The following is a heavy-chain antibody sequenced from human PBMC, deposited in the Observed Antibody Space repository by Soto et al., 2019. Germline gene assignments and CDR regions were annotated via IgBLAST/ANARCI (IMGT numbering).Heavy chain of an antibody. CDR2: INAGNGNT. V-gene: IGHV1-3*01. CDR3: ARAKDIVVVPAAIGWFDP. D-gene: IGHD2-2*02. Sequence: GASVKVSCKASGYTFTSYAMHWVRQAPGQRLEWMGWINAGNGNTKYSQKFQGRVTITRNTSASTAYMELSSLRSEDTAVYYCARAKDIVVVPAAIGWFDPWGQGTLVTVSS. CDR1: GYTFTSYA. J-gene: IGHJ5*02.